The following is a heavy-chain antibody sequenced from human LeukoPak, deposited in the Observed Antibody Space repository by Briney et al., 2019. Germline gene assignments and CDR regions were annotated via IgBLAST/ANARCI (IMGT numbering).Heavy chain of an antibody. CDR1: GYTFTTYD. Sequence: ASVKVSCKASGYTFTTYDINWVRQATGQGLEWMGWMNPNSGNTGYARKFQGRVTMTRNTSISTAFMELSGLRSEDAAVYFCARRNTAMVAGLDYWGQGSLVTVPS. D-gene: IGHD5-18*01. V-gene: IGHV1-8*01. CDR2: MNPNSGNT. J-gene: IGHJ4*02. CDR3: ARRNTAMVAGLDY.